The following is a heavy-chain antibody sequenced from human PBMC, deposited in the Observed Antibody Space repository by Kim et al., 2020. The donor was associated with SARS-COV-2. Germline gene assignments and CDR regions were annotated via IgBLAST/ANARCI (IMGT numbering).Heavy chain of an antibody. J-gene: IGHJ5*02. V-gene: IGHV3-33*01. D-gene: IGHD3-22*01. Sequence: GGSLRLSCAASGFTFSSYGMHWVRQAPGKGLEWVAVIWYDGSNKYYADSVKGRFTISRDNSKNTLYLQMNSLRAEDTAVYYCARGRDYYDSSGSSKHWFDPWGQGTLVTVSS. CDR3: ARGRDYYDSSGSSKHWFDP. CDR1: GFTFSSYG. CDR2: IWYDGSNK.